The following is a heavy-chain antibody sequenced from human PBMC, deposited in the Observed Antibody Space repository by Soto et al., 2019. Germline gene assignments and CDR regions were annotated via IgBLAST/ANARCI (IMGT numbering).Heavy chain of an antibody. J-gene: IGHJ4*02. V-gene: IGHV4-59*01. Sequence: QVQLQESGPGLVKTSVTLSLTCSISGGSISDYQWNWIRQPPGKGLEWIGYIYYSGRTNYNPSLKSRLTISLVTSTRQYSLRLRSVTAADTAVYYCARMRGLGEISPYLDYWGQGALVTVSS. CDR3: ARMRGLGEISPYLDY. CDR2: IYYSGRT. D-gene: IGHD3-16*01. CDR1: GGSISDYQ.